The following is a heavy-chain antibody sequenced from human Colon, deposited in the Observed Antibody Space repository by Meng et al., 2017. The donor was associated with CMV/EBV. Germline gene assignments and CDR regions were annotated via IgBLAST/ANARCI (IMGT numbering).Heavy chain of an antibody. Sequence: QVQPVQSGTEVKKPWASVKVSCKTSGYTFTANHLHWVRQAPGQGLEWMGWIYPQDGGTYFAQKFQDRVTLTRDTSITTAYMELSGLTSDDTAIYYCVRESWYFDFWGEGTLVTVSS. V-gene: IGHV1-2*02. CDR3: VRESWYFDF. CDR1: GYTFTANH. CDR2: IYPQDGGT. J-gene: IGHJ4*02. D-gene: IGHD6-13*01.